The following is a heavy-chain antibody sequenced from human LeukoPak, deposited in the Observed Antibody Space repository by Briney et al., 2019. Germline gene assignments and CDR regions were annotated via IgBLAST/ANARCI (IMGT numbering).Heavy chain of an antibody. CDR3: ASGISGYYGSGSAVGYFDL. CDR1: GGSISSYY. Sequence: PSETLSLTCTVSGGSISSYYWSWIRQPPGKGLEWIGYIYYSGSTNYSPSLKSRVTISVDTSKNQFSLKLSSVTAADTAVYYCASGISGYYGSGSAVGYFDLWGRGTLVTVSS. J-gene: IGHJ2*01. D-gene: IGHD3-10*01. V-gene: IGHV4-59*01. CDR2: IYYSGST.